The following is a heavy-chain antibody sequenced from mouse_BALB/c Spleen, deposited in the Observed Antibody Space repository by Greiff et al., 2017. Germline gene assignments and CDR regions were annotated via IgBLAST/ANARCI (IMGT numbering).Heavy chain of an antibody. Sequence: VKLQESGAELVRPGTSVKVSCKASGYAFTNYLIEWVKQRPGQGLEWIGVINPGSGGTNYNEKFKGKATLTADKSSSTAYMQLSSLTSDDSAVYFCARSGGLYYFDYWGQGTTLTVSS. CDR3: ARSGGLYYFDY. CDR1: GYAFTNYL. J-gene: IGHJ2*01. CDR2: INPGSGGT. V-gene: IGHV1-54*03. D-gene: IGHD2-2*01.